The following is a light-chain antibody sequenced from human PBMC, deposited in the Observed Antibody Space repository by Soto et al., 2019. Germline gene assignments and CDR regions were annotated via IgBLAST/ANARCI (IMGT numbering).Light chain of an antibody. CDR3: QQYENYSGT. Sequence: DIQMTQSPSTLSASVGDRVTITCRASQSINTWLAWYQQKPGKAPKLLIHKASILENGVPSRFSGSASGTEFTLTISSLQPDDFATYYCQQYENYSGTFGQGTKVEIK. V-gene: IGKV1-5*03. CDR1: QSINTW. J-gene: IGKJ1*01. CDR2: KAS.